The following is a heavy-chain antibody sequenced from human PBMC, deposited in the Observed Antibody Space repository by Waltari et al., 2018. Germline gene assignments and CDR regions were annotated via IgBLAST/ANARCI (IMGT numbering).Heavy chain of an antibody. J-gene: IGHJ5*02. D-gene: IGHD1-7*01. V-gene: IGHV4-4*07. Sequence: QVQLQESGPGLVKPSETLSLTCTVSGGSISSYYWSWIRQPAGKGLEWIGRIYTSGSPNYNPSRKSRVTMSVDTSKNQFSLKLSSVTAADTAVYYCARGLNWNYGYWFDPWGQGTLVTVSS. CDR2: IYTSGSP. CDR1: GGSISSYY. CDR3: ARGLNWNYGYWFDP.